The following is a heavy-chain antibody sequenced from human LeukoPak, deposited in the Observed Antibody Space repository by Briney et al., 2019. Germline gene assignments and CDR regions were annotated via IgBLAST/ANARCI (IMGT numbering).Heavy chain of an antibody. J-gene: IGHJ4*02. V-gene: IGHV3-21*01. D-gene: IGHD4-17*01. CDR3: ARVAFTVTYFDY. CDR2: ISSSSSYI. Sequence: GGSLRLSCAASGFTFSSYSMNWVRQAPGKGLEWVSSISSSSSYIYYADSVKGRFTISRDNAKNSLYLQMNSLRAEDTAVYYCARVAFTVTYFDYWGQGTLVTVSS. CDR1: GFTFSSYS.